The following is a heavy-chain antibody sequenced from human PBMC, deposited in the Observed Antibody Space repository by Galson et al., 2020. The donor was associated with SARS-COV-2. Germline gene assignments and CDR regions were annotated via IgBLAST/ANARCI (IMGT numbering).Heavy chain of an antibody. D-gene: IGHD3-22*01. V-gene: IGHV5-51*01. CDR2: IYPGDSDT. J-gene: IGHJ4*02. CDR3: AKGDSSSFDY. Sequence: QLGETLKLSCKGSGYSITSYWIGWVRQMPGKALEWMGIIYPGDSDTRYSPSFQGQVTISADKSISTAYLQWSSLKASDTAMYYCAKGDSSSFDYWGQGTLVTVSS. CDR1: GYSITSYW.